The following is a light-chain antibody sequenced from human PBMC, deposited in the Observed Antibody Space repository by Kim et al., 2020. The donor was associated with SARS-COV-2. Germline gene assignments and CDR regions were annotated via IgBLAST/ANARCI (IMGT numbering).Light chain of an antibody. CDR3: LFTYGGPWV. J-gene: IGLJ2*01. Sequence: PGGTVTLTCCFSTGAVTSAHYPYGFQQKPGQAPRTLIYDTDKRPSWTPARFSGSLLGGRAALTLSGALPEDEAFYYCLFTYGGPWVFGGGTQLTVL. CDR2: DTD. V-gene: IGLV7-46*01. CDR1: TGAVTSAHY.